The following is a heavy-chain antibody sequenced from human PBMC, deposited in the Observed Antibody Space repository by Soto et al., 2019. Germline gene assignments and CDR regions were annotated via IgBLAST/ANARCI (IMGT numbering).Heavy chain of an antibody. J-gene: IGHJ6*03. CDR3: ARTGAYPALYYHYYYMAV. CDR1: GYSISSSNW. V-gene: IGHV4-28*01. D-gene: IGHD2-2*01. Sequence: SETLSLTCAVSGYSISSSNWWGWIRQPPGKGLEWIGYIYYSGSTYYNPSLKSRVTMSVDTSKNQFSLKLSSVTAVDTAVYYCARTGAYPALYYHYYYMAVWGKGTTVTVSS. CDR2: IYYSGST.